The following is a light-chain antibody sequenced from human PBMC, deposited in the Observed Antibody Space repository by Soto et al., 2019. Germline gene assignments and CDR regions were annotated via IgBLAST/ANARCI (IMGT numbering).Light chain of an antibody. CDR1: TSDIGGYNF. CDR2: DVR. Sequence: QSALTQPASVSGSPGQSITISCTGTTSDIGGYNFVSWYQQHPGKAPKLLIYDVRNRPSGVSNRFSGSKSGNTASLTISGFQAEDEADYYCNSYRTISTYVFGSGTKLTVL. CDR3: NSYRTISTYV. J-gene: IGLJ1*01. V-gene: IGLV2-14*01.